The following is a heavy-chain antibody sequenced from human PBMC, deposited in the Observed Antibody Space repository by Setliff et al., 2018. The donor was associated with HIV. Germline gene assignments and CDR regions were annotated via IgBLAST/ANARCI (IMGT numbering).Heavy chain of an antibody. CDR3: ARGILGFDP. V-gene: IGHV1-18*01. CDR1: GYTFTSYA. J-gene: IGHJ5*02. CDR2: ISTYNGNT. Sequence: ASVKVSCKASGYTFTSYAISWVRQAPGQGLEWMGWISTYNGNTNYAQKLQDRVTMTTDTSTNTAYMELKSLRSDDTAVYYCARGILGFDPWGQGTLVTVSS.